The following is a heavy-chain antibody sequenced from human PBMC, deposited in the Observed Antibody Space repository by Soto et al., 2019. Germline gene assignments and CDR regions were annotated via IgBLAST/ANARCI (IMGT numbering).Heavy chain of an antibody. CDR1: GFPFTRYG. D-gene: IGHD5-18*01. CDR3: ARDGNYDTASKFNFDY. J-gene: IGHJ4*02. CDR2: IWYDGSKK. V-gene: IGHV3-33*01. Sequence: QVQLVESGGGVVQPGMSLRLSCATSGFPFTRYGFHWVRQAPGKGLEWVAVIWYDGSKKYYADSVKGRFTISRDDSTNTLSLQMNSLRAEDTALYYCARDGNYDTASKFNFDYWGQGTLVSVSS.